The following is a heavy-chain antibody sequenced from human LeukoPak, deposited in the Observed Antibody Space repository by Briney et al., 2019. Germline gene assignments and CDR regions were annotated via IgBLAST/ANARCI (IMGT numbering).Heavy chain of an antibody. D-gene: IGHD3-22*01. CDR2: MNPNSGNT. CDR3: ARTRRDPPDDDSGYRPFDI. Sequence: ASVKVSCKASGYTFTSYDINWVRQATGQGLEWMGWMNPNSGNTGYAQKFQGRVTMTRNTSISTAYMELSSLRSEDTAVYYCARTRRDPPDDDSGYRPFDIWGQGTMVTVAS. CDR1: GYTFTSYD. J-gene: IGHJ3*02. V-gene: IGHV1-8*01.